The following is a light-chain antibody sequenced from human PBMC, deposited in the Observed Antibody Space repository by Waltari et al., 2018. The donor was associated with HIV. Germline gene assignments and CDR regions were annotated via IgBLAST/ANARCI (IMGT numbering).Light chain of an antibody. CDR1: RNIHKF. V-gene: IGKV1-39*01. CDR2: AAS. J-gene: IGKJ3*01. CDR3: LQTYNTPLT. Sequence: DIQMTQSPPSLSASVGDRVILTCRASRNIHKFLNWFQQKPGKAPELLILAASILHSGVSSRFSGSGSGTDFTLTINSLQREDFATYYCLQTYNTPLTFGPGTKLDF.